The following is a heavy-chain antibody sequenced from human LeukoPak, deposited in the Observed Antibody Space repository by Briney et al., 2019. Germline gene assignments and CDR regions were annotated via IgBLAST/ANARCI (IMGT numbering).Heavy chain of an antibody. V-gene: IGHV4-34*01. D-gene: IGHD2-2*01. Sequence: SETLSLTCAVYGGSFSGCYWSWIRQPPGKGLVWIGEINHSGSTNYNPSLKSRVTISVDTSKNQFSLKLSSVTAADTAVYYCARGPLGYCSSTSCYGGGYYYMDVWGRGTTVTVSS. J-gene: IGHJ6*03. CDR3: ARGPLGYCSSTSCYGGGYYYMDV. CDR2: INHSGST. CDR1: GGSFSGCY.